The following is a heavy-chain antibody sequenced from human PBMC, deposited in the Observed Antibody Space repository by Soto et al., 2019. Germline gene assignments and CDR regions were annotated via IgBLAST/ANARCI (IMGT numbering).Heavy chain of an antibody. V-gene: IGHV3-23*01. CDR2: ISGSGGST. CDR3: AKDGVGAPPRHDAFDI. J-gene: IGHJ3*02. Sequence: GGSLRLSCAASGFTFSSDAMSWVRQAPGKGLEWVSAISGSGGSTYYADSVKGPFTISRDTSKNTLYLRMNSLRAENTAVYYCAKDGVGAPPRHDAFDIWGQGTMVTVSS. CDR1: GFTFSSDA. D-gene: IGHD1-26*01.